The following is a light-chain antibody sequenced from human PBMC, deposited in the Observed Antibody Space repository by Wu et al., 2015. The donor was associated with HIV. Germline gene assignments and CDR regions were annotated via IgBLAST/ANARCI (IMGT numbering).Light chain of an antibody. V-gene: IGKV3-15*01. CDR2: GTS. CDR3: QQYNNWPRT. CDR1: QSFGSD. J-gene: IGKJ1*01. Sequence: EIEMTQSPATLSVSPGERATLSCRASQSFGSDLAWYQQKPGQAPRLLIYGTSTRAIGIPARFSASGSGTEFTLTISSLQSEDFAVYYCQQYNNWPRTLGQGTKVEIK.